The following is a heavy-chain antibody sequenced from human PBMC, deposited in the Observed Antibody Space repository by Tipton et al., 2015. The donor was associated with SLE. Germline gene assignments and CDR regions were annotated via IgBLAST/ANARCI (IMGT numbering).Heavy chain of an antibody. D-gene: IGHD6-6*01. V-gene: IGHV4-38-2*02. CDR1: GYSISSGYY. Sequence: LRLSCAVSGYSISSGYYWGWIRQPPGKGLEWIGSIYHSGSTYYNPSLKSRVTISVDTSKNQFSLKLSSVTAADTAVYYCAREREYPRDYYYMDVWGKGTTVTVSS. J-gene: IGHJ6*03. CDR2: IYHSGST. CDR3: AREREYPRDYYYMDV.